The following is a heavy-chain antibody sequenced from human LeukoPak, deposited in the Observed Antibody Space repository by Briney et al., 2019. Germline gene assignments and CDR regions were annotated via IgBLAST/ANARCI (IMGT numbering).Heavy chain of an antibody. D-gene: IGHD2-8*01. CDR1: GFTFSGYE. CDR3: ARKPTNVAFDI. Sequence: GGSLRLSCAASGFTFSGYEMTWVRQAPGKGLEWVSYIGRSGTTIFYADSVKGRFTISRDDAKNSLCLQMNSLRGEDTAVYYCARKPTNVAFDIWGQGTMVTVSS. CDR2: IGRSGTTI. J-gene: IGHJ3*02. V-gene: IGHV3-48*03.